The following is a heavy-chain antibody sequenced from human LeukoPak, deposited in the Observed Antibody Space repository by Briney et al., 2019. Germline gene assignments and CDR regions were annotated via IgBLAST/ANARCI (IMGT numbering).Heavy chain of an antibody. CDR2: IYYSGST. Sequence: SETLSLTCTVSGGSISSYYWSWIRQPPGKGLEWIGYIYYSGSTNYNPSLKSRVTISVDTSKNQFSLKLSSVTAADTAVYYCARRSRGWAAAGVDYWGQGTLVTVSS. D-gene: IGHD6-13*01. CDR1: GGSISSYY. J-gene: IGHJ4*02. V-gene: IGHV4-59*12. CDR3: ARRSRGWAAAGVDY.